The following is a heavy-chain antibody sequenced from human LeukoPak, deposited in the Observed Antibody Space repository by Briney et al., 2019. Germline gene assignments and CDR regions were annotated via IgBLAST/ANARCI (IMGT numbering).Heavy chain of an antibody. D-gene: IGHD3-3*01. Sequence: GGSLRLSCAASGFTFSDYYMSWIRQAPGKGLEWVSYISSSGGTIYYADSVKGRFTISRDNAKNSLYLQMNSLRAEGTAVYYCAREGVASYYYYGMDVWGQGTTVTVSS. CDR3: AREGVASYYYYGMDV. J-gene: IGHJ6*02. CDR2: ISSSGGTI. CDR1: GFTFSDYY. V-gene: IGHV3-11*01.